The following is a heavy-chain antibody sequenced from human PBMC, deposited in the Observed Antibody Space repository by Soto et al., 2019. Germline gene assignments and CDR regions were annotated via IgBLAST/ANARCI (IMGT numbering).Heavy chain of an antibody. J-gene: IGHJ3*02. Sequence: PGGSLRLSCAASGFIFSGSALHWVRQAPGKGLERVAVISYDGSNKYNADSVKGRFTITRDNSKNTLYLQMNSLRAEETAMYYCARYSGYDIDAFDIWGQGTMVTVSS. D-gene: IGHD5-12*01. CDR2: ISYDGSNK. CDR1: GFIFSGSA. V-gene: IGHV3-30*04. CDR3: ARYSGYDIDAFDI.